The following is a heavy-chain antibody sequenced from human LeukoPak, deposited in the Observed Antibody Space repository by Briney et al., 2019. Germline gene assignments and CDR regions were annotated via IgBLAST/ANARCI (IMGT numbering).Heavy chain of an antibody. D-gene: IGHD2-15*01. V-gene: IGHV5-51*01. CDR3: ARQKYCSGASCFVVTDPFEY. J-gene: IGHJ4*02. Sequence: GESLKISCKAAGYIFASYWIGWVRQMPGKGLEWMGSIYPSDSDTRYSPSFQGQVTFSVDQSTNTAFLQWSTLRASDSATYYCARQKYCSGASCFVVTDPFEYWGQGTQVIVSS. CDR1: GYIFASYW. CDR2: IYPSDSDT.